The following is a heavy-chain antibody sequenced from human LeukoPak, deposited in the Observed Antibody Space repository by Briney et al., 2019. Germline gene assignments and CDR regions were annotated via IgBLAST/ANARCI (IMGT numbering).Heavy chain of an antibody. V-gene: IGHV3-23*01. J-gene: IGHJ2*01. Sequence: PGGSLRLSCAAPGFTFSSYAMSWVRQAPGKGLEWVSAIRGSGANTYYADSVKGRFTISRDNSKNTLYLQMNSLRAEDTAVYYCAKVDYGDRGYFDLWGRGTLVTVSS. CDR3: AKVDYGDRGYFDL. D-gene: IGHD4-17*01. CDR1: GFTFSSYA. CDR2: IRGSGANT.